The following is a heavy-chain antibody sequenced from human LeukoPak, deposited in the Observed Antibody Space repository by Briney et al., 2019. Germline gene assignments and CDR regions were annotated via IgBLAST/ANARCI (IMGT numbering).Heavy chain of an antibody. CDR2: INSDGSSP. D-gene: IGHD2-15*01. CDR3: ARDRYCSGGSCSTFQH. CDR1: GFTFSSYW. Sequence: PGGSLRLSCAASGFTFSSYWMHWVRQAPGKGLVWVSRINSDGSSPSYADSVKGRFTISRDNAKNTLYLQMNILRAEDTAVYYCARDRYCSGGSCSTFQHWGQGTLVTVSS. J-gene: IGHJ1*01. V-gene: IGHV3-74*01.